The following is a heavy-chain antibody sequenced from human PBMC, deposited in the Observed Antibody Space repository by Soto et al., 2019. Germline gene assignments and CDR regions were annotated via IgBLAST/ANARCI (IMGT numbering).Heavy chain of an antibody. V-gene: IGHV2-5*02. Sequence: QITLKESGPTLVKPTQTLTLTCTFSGFSLTTRGVGVGWIRQPPGKALECLALIYWDDDTRYSPTLQSRLTTTKDPSKNQVVLTMTNVDPVDTATYYCEHIPNYYQYDWFDPWGQGTLVSVSS. CDR3: EHIPNYYQYDWFDP. D-gene: IGHD3-16*01. CDR2: IYWDDDT. J-gene: IGHJ5*02. CDR1: GFSLTTRGVG.